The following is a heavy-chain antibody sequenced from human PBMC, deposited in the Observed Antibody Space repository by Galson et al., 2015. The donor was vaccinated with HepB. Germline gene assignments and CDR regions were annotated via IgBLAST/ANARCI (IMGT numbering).Heavy chain of an antibody. J-gene: IGHJ4*02. V-gene: IGHV5-51*01. CDR3: ARWGGYCSSTSCYATELYYFDD. Sequence: QSGAEVKKPGESLKISCKGSGYSFTSYWIGWVRQMPGKGLEWMGIIYPGDSDTRYSPSFQGQVTISADKSISTAYLQWSSLKASDTAMYYCARWGGYCSSTSCYATELYYFDDWGQGTLVTVSS. CDR1: GYSFTSYW. D-gene: IGHD2-2*01. CDR2: IYPGDSDT.